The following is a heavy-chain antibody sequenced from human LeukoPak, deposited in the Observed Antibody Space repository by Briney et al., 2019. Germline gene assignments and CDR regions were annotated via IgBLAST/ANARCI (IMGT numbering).Heavy chain of an antibody. CDR3: ARASGPFDY. V-gene: IGHV3-33*01. D-gene: IGHD3-10*01. J-gene: IGHJ4*02. CDR1: GFGFDIYG. CDR2: IWNDGSNK. Sequence: GGSLRLSCAASGFGFDIYGMHWVRQAPGKGLEWLAVIWNDGSNKYYADSVKGRFTISRDNSKNTLYLQMNSLRGEGTALYYCARASGPFDYWGQGTLVTVSS.